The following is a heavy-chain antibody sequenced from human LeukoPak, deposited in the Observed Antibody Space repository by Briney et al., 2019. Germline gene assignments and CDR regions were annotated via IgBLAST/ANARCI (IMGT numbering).Heavy chain of an antibody. V-gene: IGHV4-59*01. CDR2: VYYSGTT. CDR1: GGSISSNY. J-gene: IGHJ4*03. Sequence: SETLSLTCTVSGGSISSNYWSWIRQPPGKGLEWIGYVYYSGTTDYNPSLKSRVTISVDTSKKQYSLKVTSVTAADTAVYYCATFVGYFDYWGPGTLVTVSS. CDR3: ATFVGYFDY.